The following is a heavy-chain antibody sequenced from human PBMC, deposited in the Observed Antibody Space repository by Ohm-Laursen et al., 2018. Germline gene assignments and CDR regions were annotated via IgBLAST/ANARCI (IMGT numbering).Heavy chain of an antibody. CDR2: ININGAMT. Sequence: SLRLSCAASGFTFSTYGMSWVRQAPGKGLEWVSGININGAMTHYADSVKGRFTISRDNSKNTLYLQMNSLRAEDTAVYYCAKFLMYYDFWSGHMTAFDIWGQGTMVTVSS. V-gene: IGHV3-23*01. J-gene: IGHJ3*02. CDR3: AKFLMYYDFWSGHMTAFDI. CDR1: GFTFSTYG. D-gene: IGHD3-3*01.